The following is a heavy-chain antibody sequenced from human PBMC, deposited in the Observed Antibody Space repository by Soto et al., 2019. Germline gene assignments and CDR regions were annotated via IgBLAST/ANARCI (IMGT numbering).Heavy chain of an antibody. Sequence: GGSLRLSCAASGFTCRSYASSWVRQTPGKGPEWVSSISDSGGSTFYADSVKGRFTISRDNSKNTLYLQTSSLRAEDTALFYCAKSFSGYSSGPFDYWGQGTLVTVSS. CDR1: GFTCRSYA. J-gene: IGHJ4*02. V-gene: IGHV3-23*01. CDR2: ISDSGGST. D-gene: IGHD6-19*01. CDR3: AKSFSGYSSGPFDY.